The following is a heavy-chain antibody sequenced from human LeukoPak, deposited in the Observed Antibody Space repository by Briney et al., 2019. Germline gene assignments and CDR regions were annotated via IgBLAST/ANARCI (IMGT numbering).Heavy chain of an antibody. CDR2: ISGYNGNT. J-gene: IGHJ3*02. CDR3: ARSGWGNRQAFDI. V-gene: IGHV1-18*01. Sequence: ASVKVSCKASGYTFTSYGISWVRQAPGQGLEWMGWISGYNGNTKYAQKVQGRVTMTTDTSTSTAYMELRSLRADDTAVYYCARSGWGNRQAFDIWGQGTMVTVSS. D-gene: IGHD6-19*01. CDR1: GYTFTSYG.